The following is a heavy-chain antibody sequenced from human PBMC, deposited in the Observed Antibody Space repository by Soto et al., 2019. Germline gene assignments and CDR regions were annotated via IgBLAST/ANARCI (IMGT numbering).Heavy chain of an antibody. Sequence: GWSLRLSCAASGFTFSSYAMSWVRQAPGKGLEWVSAISGSHNSTYYADSVKGRLTISRDNSNNTLYLQMSSLRADDTAVYYCAPMGVWGKGTKVTVSS. J-gene: IGHJ6*04. CDR1: GFTFSSYA. CDR3: APMGV. CDR2: ISGSHNST. V-gene: IGHV3-23*01.